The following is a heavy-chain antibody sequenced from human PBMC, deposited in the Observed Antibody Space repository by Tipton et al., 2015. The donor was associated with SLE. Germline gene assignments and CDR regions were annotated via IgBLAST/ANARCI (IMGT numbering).Heavy chain of an antibody. CDR1: GFTFSSYA. D-gene: IGHD3-16*01. V-gene: IGHV3-23*01. CDR3: AKDLEGFMSRAGGYFDY. Sequence: SLRLSCAASGFTFSSYAMSWVRQAPGKGLEWVSAISGSGGSIYYADSVKGRFTISRDNSKNTLYLQMNSLRAEDTAVYYCAKDLEGFMSRAGGYFDYWGQGTLVTVSS. CDR2: ISGSGGSI. J-gene: IGHJ4*02.